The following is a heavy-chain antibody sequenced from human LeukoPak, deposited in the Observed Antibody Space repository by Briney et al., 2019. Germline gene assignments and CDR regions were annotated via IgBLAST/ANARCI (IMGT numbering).Heavy chain of an antibody. CDR2: IRYDGSNK. CDR3: AKDLEADDY. J-gene: IGHJ4*02. CDR1: GFTFSSYS. Sequence: AGGSLRLSCAASGFTFSSYSMNWVRQAPGKGLEWVAFIRYDGSNKYYADPVKGRFTISRDNSKNTLYLQMNSLRAEDTAVYYCAKDLEADDYWGQGTLVTVSS. V-gene: IGHV3-30*02.